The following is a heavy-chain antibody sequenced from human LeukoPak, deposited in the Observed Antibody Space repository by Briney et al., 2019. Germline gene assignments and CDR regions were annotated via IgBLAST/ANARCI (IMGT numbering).Heavy chain of an antibody. J-gene: IGHJ4*02. CDR1: GGSISSYY. CDR2: IYYIGST. Sequence: SETLSLTCTVSGGSISSYYWSWIRQPPGKGLEWIGYIYYIGSTNYNPSLKSRVTMSVDTSKNQFSLKLTSVTAADTAVYYCAREARGRARLFDFWGPGTLVTVPS. CDR3: AREARGRARLFDF. D-gene: IGHD6-6*01. V-gene: IGHV4-59*01.